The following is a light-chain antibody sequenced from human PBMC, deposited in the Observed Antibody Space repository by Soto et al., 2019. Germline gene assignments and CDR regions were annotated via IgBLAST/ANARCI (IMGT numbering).Light chain of an antibody. V-gene: IGKV3-20*01. CDR3: QQYGSSLSIT. CDR1: QSVTSSY. CDR2: GAS. Sequence: VMTQTPGTLSLSPVERATLSCRPSQSVTSSYLAWYLQKPGRASRLLIYGASSRATGIPDRFSGSGSGTDFTLTISRLEPEDFAVYYCQQYGSSLSITFGQGTRL. J-gene: IGKJ5*01.